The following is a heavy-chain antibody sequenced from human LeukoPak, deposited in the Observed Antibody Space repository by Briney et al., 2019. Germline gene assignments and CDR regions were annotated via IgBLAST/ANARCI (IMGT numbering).Heavy chain of an antibody. J-gene: IGHJ5*02. Sequence: GALRLSCAASGFTFSSYAMSWVRQAPGKGLEWVSAISGSGGSTYYADSVKGRFTISRDNSKNTLHLQMNSLRAEDTAVYYCAKDRFQFTSTYYYDSSGYAQIDGWFDPWGQGTLVTVSS. CDR3: AKDRFQFTSTYYYDSSGYAQIDGWFDP. D-gene: IGHD3-22*01. CDR2: ISGSGGST. CDR1: GFTFSSYA. V-gene: IGHV3-23*01.